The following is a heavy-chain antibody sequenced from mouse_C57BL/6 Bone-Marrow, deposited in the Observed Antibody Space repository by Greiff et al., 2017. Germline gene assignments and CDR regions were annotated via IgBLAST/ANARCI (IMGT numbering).Heavy chain of an antibody. V-gene: IGHV1-69*01. CDR2: IDPSDSYT. D-gene: IGHD3-3*01. Sequence: QVQLQQPGAELVMPGASVKLSCKASGYTFTSYWMHWVKQRPGQGLEWIGEIDPSDSYTNYNQKFKGKSTLTVDKSSSTAYMQLSSLTSEDSAVYYCARGGCDGTEFDYWYQGTAPTVSA. CDR1: GYTFTSYW. CDR3: ARGGCDGTEFDY. J-gene: IGHJ2*01.